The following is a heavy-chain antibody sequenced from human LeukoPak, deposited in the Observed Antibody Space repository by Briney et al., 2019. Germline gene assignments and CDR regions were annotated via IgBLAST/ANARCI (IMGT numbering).Heavy chain of an antibody. CDR3: ARGEGNYFDY. J-gene: IGHJ4*02. CDR1: GGSIDTFY. V-gene: IGHV4-4*07. Sequence: SETLSLTCTVSGGSIDTFYWNWIRQPAGKGLEWIGRISLTETTNYNPSLKSRVTMSVDTSRNQFSLNLNSMTAADTAVYYCARGEGNYFDYWGQGTLVTVSS. CDR2: ISLTETT.